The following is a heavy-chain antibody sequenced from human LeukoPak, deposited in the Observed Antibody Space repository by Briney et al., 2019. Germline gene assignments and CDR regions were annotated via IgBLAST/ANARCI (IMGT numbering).Heavy chain of an antibody. CDR2: VSHDGSKK. V-gene: IGHV3-30*19. CDR3: AKDMGENQLWLRFDP. Sequence: GRSLTLSCAASGFTFSHYGMHWVRPAPGKGLEWVAVVSHDGSKKYYGDSVKGRFTISRDNSENTVYLQMNSLRREDTAVYYCAKDMGENQLWLRFDPWGEGTQVTVSS. CDR1: GFTFSHYG. J-gene: IGHJ5*02. D-gene: IGHD2-21*01.